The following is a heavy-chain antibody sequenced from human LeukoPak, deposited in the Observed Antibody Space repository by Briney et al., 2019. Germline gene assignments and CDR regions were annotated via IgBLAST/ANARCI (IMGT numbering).Heavy chain of an antibody. V-gene: IGHV3-23*01. CDR1: GFTFSSYA. CDR2: ISGSGGST. Sequence: GGSLRLSCAVSGFTFSSYALSWVRQPPGQGLEWVSAISGSGGSTYYTASVKGRFTISRDTCKNTLDLQMNSLRAEDTAVYYCAKYGSATYYYDSSGYERGAKFYYDYMDVWGKGTTVTVSS. D-gene: IGHD3-22*01. J-gene: IGHJ6*03. CDR3: AKYGSATYYYDSSGYERGAKFYYDYMDV.